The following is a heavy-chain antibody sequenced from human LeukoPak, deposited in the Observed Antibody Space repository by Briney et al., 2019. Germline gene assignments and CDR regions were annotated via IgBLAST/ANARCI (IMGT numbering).Heavy chain of an antibody. J-gene: IGHJ3*02. V-gene: IGHV4-59*01. CDR3: ARGKNYYGSGSYSAFDI. CDR2: IYYSGST. D-gene: IGHD3-10*01. Sequence: PSETLSLTCTVSGGSISSYYWSWIRQPPGKGLEWIGYIYYSGSTNYNPSLTSRVTISVDTSKNQFSLKLSSVTAADTAVYYCARGKNYYGSGSYSAFDIWGQGTMVTVSS. CDR1: GGSISSYY.